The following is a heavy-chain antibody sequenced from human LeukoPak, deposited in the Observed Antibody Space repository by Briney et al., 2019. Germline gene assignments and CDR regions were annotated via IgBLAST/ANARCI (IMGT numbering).Heavy chain of an antibody. CDR1: GGSISSSSYY. CDR3: ARESLWFGEILSGYYYYYGMDV. CDR2: IYYSGST. Sequence: SGTLSLTCTVSGGSISSSSYYWGWIRQPPGKGLEWIGSIYYSGSTYYNPSLKSRVTISVDTSKKQFSLKLTSVTAADTAVYYCARESLWFGEILSGYYYYYGMDVWGQGTTVTVSS. J-gene: IGHJ6*02. D-gene: IGHD3-10*01. V-gene: IGHV4-39*07.